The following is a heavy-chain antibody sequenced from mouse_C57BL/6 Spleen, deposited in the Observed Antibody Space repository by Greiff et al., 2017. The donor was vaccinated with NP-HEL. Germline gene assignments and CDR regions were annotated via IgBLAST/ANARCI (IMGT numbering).Heavy chain of an antibody. Sequence: QVQLKQPGAELVKPGASVKLSCKASGYTFTSYWMHWVKQRPGQGLEWIGMIHPNSGSTNYNEKFKSKATLTVDKSSSTAYMQLSSLTSEDSAVYYCASGDYGSDFDDWGQGTTLTVSS. CDR2: IHPNSGST. V-gene: IGHV1-64*01. CDR3: ASGDYGSDFDD. CDR1: GYTFTSYW. D-gene: IGHD1-1*01. J-gene: IGHJ2*01.